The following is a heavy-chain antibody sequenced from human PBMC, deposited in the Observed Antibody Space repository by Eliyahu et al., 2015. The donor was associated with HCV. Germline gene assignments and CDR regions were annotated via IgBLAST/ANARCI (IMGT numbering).Heavy chain of an antibody. V-gene: IGHV3-64D*06. J-gene: IGHJ6*02. CDR1: GFTFDSYA. Sequence: EAQLVESGGGLVQPGGSLRLSCSASGFTFDSYAMQWVRQAPGKGLEYVSAISHNGDTTFYADSVRGRFTISRDNSKNTLSLQMSSLRPEDTAIYYCVKDPHEWGHCCTLDVWGQGTTVTVSS. CDR2: ISHNGDTT. CDR3: VKDPHEWGHCCTLDV. D-gene: IGHD1-26*01.